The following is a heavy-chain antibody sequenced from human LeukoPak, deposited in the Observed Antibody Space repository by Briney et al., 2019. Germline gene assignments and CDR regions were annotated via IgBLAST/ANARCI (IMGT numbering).Heavy chain of an antibody. D-gene: IGHD3-10*01. CDR2: ISSTGGTA. CDR3: ASFSGSGSYYNGYGFDY. Sequence: GGSLRLSCAASGFTFSSFGMSWVRQAPGKGLEWVSAISSTGGTAYYADSVKGRFTISRDNSKNTLYLQMNSLRAEDTAVYYCASFSGSGSYYNGYGFDYWGQGSLVTVSS. J-gene: IGHJ4*02. CDR1: GFTFSSFG. V-gene: IGHV3-23*01.